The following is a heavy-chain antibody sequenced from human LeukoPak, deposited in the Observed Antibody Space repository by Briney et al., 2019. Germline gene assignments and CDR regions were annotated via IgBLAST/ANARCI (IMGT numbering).Heavy chain of an antibody. Sequence: ASVKVSCKASGYTFTGYYMHWVRQAPGQGLEWMGWINPSSGGTNYAQKFQGRVTPTRDTSISTAYMELSRLRSDDTAVYYCARAPGSDWGQGTLVTVSS. CDR2: INPSSGGT. D-gene: IGHD3-10*01. CDR3: ARAPGSD. J-gene: IGHJ4*02. CDR1: GYTFTGYY. V-gene: IGHV1-2*02.